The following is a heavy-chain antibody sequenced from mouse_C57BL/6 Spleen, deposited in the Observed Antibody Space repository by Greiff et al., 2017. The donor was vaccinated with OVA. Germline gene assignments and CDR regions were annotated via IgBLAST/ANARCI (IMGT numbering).Heavy chain of an antibody. CDR1: GYTFTSYW. Sequence: VQLQQPGTELVKPGASVKLSCKASGYTFTSYWMHWVKQRPGQGLEWIGNINPSNGGTNYNEKFKSKATLTVDKSYSPAYMQLSSLTSDDSAVYYCARVVPGTGYFDVWGTGTTVTVSS. CDR3: ARVVPGTGYFDV. V-gene: IGHV1-53*01. CDR2: INPSNGGT. D-gene: IGHD4-1*01. J-gene: IGHJ1*03.